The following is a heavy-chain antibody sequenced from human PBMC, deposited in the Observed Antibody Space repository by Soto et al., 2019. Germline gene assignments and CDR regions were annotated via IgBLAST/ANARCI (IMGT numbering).Heavy chain of an antibody. V-gene: IGHV3-11*06. Sequence: PGGSLRLSCAASGFTFSDYYLSWIRQAPGKGLEWVSYISSSSSHTDYADSVKGRFTISRDNAKNSLYLQMSNVRADDTAVYYCAKDRGYYYDGSGYYREFDYWGQGTLGTVSS. J-gene: IGHJ4*02. D-gene: IGHD3-22*01. CDR1: GFTFSDYY. CDR3: AKDRGYYYDGSGYYREFDY. CDR2: ISSSSSHT.